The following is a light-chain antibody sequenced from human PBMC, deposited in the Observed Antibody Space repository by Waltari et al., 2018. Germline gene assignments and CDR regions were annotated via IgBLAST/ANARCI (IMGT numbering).Light chain of an antibody. J-gene: IGLJ7*01. V-gene: IGLV2-11*01. CDR3: SSYAGSSTWL. CDR2: DVN. Sequence: QAALTQPPSVSGSPGQSVTISCTGTSIDLCGYNYVSWDQQHPGKAPKLMIYDVNKRPSGVSDRFSGSKSGNTASLTISGLQADDEADYYCSSYAGSSTWLFGGGTRLTVL. CDR1: SIDLCGYNY.